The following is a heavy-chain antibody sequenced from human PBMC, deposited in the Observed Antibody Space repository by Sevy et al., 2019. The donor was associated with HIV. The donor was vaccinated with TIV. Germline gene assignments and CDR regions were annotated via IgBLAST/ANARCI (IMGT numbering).Heavy chain of an antibody. J-gene: IGHJ4*02. CDR2: ISFNGNHE. D-gene: IGHD3-9*01. CDR1: GFTFTKFP. CDR3: VRTAGLTGSYEY. Sequence: GGSLRLSCAASGFTFTKFPMHWVRQAPGRGLEWVAIISFNGNHEFYADSVKGRLTISRDNSKSTLYLQMNSLRREDTAVYYCVRTAGLTGSYEYWGQGTQVTVSS. V-gene: IGHV3-30-3*01.